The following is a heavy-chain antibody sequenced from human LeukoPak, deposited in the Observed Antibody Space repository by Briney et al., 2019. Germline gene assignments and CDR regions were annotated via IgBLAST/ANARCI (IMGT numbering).Heavy chain of an antibody. V-gene: IGHV4-61*02. Sequence: SETLSLTCTVSGASITSANYYWSWIRQAAGKGLEWVGRFYVSGNTSYNPSLKSRVTISVDTSKNQFSLNLMSVTAAETAVYYCARGYPFDYWGQGTLVTVSS. CDR3: ARGYPFDY. CDR1: GASITSANYY. D-gene: IGHD1-14*01. J-gene: IGHJ4*02. CDR2: FYVSGNT.